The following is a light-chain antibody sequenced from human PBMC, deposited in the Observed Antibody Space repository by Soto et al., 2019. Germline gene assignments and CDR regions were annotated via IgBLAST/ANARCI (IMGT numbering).Light chain of an antibody. CDR3: QQYNNWPET. Sequence: EIVMTQSPATLSVSPGERATLSCRASQSVSSNLAWYQQKPGQAPRLLIFGASTRATGVPARISGSGSGTDFTLTISSLQSEDFAMYYCQQYNNWPETFGQGTEVEIK. CDR1: QSVSSN. V-gene: IGKV3-15*01. CDR2: GAS. J-gene: IGKJ1*01.